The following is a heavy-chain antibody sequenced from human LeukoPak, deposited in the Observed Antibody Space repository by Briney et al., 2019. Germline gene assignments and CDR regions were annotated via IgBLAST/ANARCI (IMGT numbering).Heavy chain of an antibody. V-gene: IGHV3-30*02. J-gene: IGHJ3*02. CDR3: TKDRAGQWLRTDAFDI. CDR1: GFTFRSYG. CDR2: IRYDGSNY. D-gene: IGHD6-19*01. Sequence: PGGSLRLSCAAPGFTFRSYGMHWVRRAPGKGLEWVAFIRYDGSNYYYADSVKGRFTISRDNSKNPVFLQMNSLRAEDTAVYYCTKDRAGQWLRTDAFDIWGQGTMVIVSS.